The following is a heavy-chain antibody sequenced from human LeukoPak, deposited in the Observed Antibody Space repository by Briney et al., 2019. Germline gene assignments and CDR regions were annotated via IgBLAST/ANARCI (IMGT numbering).Heavy chain of an antibody. CDR2: VSDIGST. J-gene: IGHJ3*02. CDR1: HDSFSSQS. Sequence: SETLSLTCADSHDSFSSQSWTWIRPPPGEGLGWIGDVSDIGSTNFNPPLKNQVTISIDTSKNQYSPKLTSVTAADTAVYYGARDLVTLTKGVYIWGQGTMVSVAS. CDR3: ARDLVTLTKGVYI. V-gene: IGHV4-59*11. D-gene: IGHD4-17*01.